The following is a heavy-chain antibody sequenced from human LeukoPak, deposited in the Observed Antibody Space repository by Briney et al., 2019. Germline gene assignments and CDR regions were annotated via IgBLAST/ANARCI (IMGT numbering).Heavy chain of an antibody. CDR3: ARARIIALSYYYYYMDV. J-gene: IGHJ6*03. CDR2: IIPILGIA. V-gene: IGHV1-69*04. CDR1: GGTFSSYA. D-gene: IGHD2/OR15-2a*01. Sequence: ASVKVSCKASGGTFSSYAISWVRQAPGQGLEWMGRIIPILGIANYAQKFQGRVTITADKSTSTAYMELSSLRSEDTAVYYCARARIIALSYYYYYMDVWGKGTTVTVSS.